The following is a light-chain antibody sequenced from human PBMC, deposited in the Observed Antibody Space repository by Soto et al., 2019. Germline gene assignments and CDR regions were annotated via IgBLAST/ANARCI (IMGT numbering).Light chain of an antibody. CDR2: DAS. V-gene: IGKV3-11*01. Sequence: EVVLTQSPATLSLSPGERATLSCRASQSVSTYLAWYQQKPGQPPRLLIYDASNRATGIPPRFSGSGSGTDFTLTISGLEPEDFAVYYCQHRNNWQWTFGQGTKLEIK. J-gene: IGKJ1*01. CDR3: QHRNNWQWT. CDR1: QSVSTY.